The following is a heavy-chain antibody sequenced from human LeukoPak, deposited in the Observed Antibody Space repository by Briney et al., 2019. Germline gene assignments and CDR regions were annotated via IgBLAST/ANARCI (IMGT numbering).Heavy chain of an antibody. J-gene: IGHJ3*02. CDR2: ISYDGSNK. D-gene: IGHD2-15*01. CDR1: GFTFSSYG. CDR3: AKASATPYDAFDI. Sequence: PGGSLRLSCAASGFTFSSYGIHWVRQAPGKGLEWVAVISYDGSNKYYADSVKGRFTISRDNSKNTLYLQMNSLRAEDTAVYYCAKASATPYDAFDIWGQGTMVTVSS. V-gene: IGHV3-30*18.